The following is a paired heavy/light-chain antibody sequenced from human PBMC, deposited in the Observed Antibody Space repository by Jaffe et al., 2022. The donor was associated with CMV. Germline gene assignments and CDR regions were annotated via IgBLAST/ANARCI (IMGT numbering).Light chain of an antibody. J-gene: IGKJ1*01. Sequence: EIVLTQSPGTLSLSPGERATLSCRASQTVTSNYLAWYQHKPGQAPRLLIYVASSRATGIPDRFSGTGSGTDFSLTISRLDPEDFAVYYCQQYGSSPWTFGQGTKVEIK. V-gene: IGKV3-20*01. CDR1: QTVTSNY. CDR3: QQYGSSPWT. CDR2: VAS.
Heavy chain of an antibody. CDR1: GASIGSSTYY. V-gene: IGHV4-39*01. CDR2: IYYSGST. J-gene: IGHJ4*02. CDR3: ARRWVAAIWGYFDF. Sequence: QVQLQESGPGLVKPSETLSLTCTVSGASIGSSTYYWGWIRQSPGKGLEWIGDIYYSGSTDYNPSLKSRVTISVDTSNNQFSLKLSSVTAADTAVYFCARRWVAAIWGYFDFWGLGTLVTVSS. D-gene: IGHD2-21*02.